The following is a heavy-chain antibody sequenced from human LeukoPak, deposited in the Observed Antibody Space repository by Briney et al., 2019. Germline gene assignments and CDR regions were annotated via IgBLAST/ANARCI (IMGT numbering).Heavy chain of an antibody. CDR2: IYTSGST. CDR3: ACYGDYDDY. Sequence: TLSLTCTVSGGSISSGSYYWSWIRQPAGKGLEWIGRIYTSGSTNYNPSLKSRVTISVDTSKNQFSLKLSSVTAADTAVYYCACYGDYDDYWGQGTLVTVSS. CDR1: GGSISSGSYY. D-gene: IGHD4-17*01. V-gene: IGHV4-61*02. J-gene: IGHJ4*02.